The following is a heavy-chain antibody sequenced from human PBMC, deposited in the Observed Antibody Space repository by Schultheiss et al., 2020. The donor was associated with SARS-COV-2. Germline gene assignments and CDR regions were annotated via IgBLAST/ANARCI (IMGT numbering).Heavy chain of an antibody. D-gene: IGHD3-22*01. CDR3: ARVPDSSGYYFPYYFDY. V-gene: IGHV3-48*02. J-gene: IGHJ4*02. CDR1: GFTFSDYY. Sequence: GGSLRLSCAASGFTFSDYYMNWVRQAPGKGLEWVSYISSSSSTIYYADSVKGRFTISRDNAKNSLYLQMNSLRDEDTAVYYCARVPDSSGYYFPYYFDYWGQGTLVTVSS. CDR2: ISSSSSTI.